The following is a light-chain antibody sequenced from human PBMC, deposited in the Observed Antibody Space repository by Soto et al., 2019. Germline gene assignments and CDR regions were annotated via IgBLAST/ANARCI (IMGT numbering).Light chain of an antibody. J-gene: IGKJ2*01. V-gene: IGKV1-5*01. CDR1: QSVSTW. Sequence: DIQMTQSPSTLSASVGDRVTITCRASQSVSTWLAWYQQKPGKAPKLLIFEASILESGVPLRFSGSGSGTEFTLTISSLQPDDFATYYCQQYNSYPYTFGQGTKLEIK. CDR2: EAS. CDR3: QQYNSYPYT.